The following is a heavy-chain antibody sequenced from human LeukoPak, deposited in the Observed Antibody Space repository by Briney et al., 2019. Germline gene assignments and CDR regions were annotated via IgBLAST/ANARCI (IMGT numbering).Heavy chain of an antibody. Sequence: SETLSLTCSVSGYSISGGYYWGWIRQPPGKGLEWIGNMFHSGSSFYNPSLKSRVTISVDTSKNQFSLMLNSVTAADTAVYYCARIDYGGNGFDPRFRGTLV. D-gene: IGHD4-23*01. CDR1: GYSISGGYY. CDR2: MFHSGSS. J-gene: IGHJ5*02. V-gene: IGHV4-38-2*02. CDR3: ARIDYGGNGFDP.